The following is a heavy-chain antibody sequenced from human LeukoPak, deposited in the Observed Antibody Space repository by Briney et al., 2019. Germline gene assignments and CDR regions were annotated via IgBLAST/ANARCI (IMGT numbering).Heavy chain of an antibody. CDR2: IYSSGRT. Sequence: SETLSLTCFVSGGSISNTASYWSWIRQHPGKGLEWIGYIYSSGRTYFNPSLRGRLSMSVDTSNNQFSLKLSSVTAADTAVYYCARDLGSPTAFDIWGQGTMVTVSS. V-gene: IGHV4-31*03. CDR1: GGSISNTASY. J-gene: IGHJ3*02. CDR3: ARDLGSPTAFDI.